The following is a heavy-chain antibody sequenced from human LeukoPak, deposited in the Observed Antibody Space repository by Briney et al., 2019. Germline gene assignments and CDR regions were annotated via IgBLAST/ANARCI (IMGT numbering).Heavy chain of an antibody. Sequence: PGGSLRLSCAASGLTVSYDYVSWVRLAPGKGLEFVSALYPGGKTYYADSVRGRFTISRDNSRNTLYLQMDSLRAEDTAVYYCAKARGYSYGSEYWGQGTRVTVSS. CDR2: LYPGGKT. V-gene: IGHV3-53*01. CDR3: AKARGYSYGSEY. J-gene: IGHJ4*02. D-gene: IGHD5-12*01. CDR1: GLTVSYDY.